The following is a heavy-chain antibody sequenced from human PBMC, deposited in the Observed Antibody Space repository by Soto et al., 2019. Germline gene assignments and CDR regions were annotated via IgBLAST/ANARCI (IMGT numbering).Heavy chain of an antibody. CDR1: GGSISSIDW. CDR3: ARAGGSDSNGY. CDR2: VDHTGRT. V-gene: IGHV4-4*02. Sequence: QVQVQESGPGLLRPSETLSLTCAVSGGSISSIDWWSWVRQPPGKGLEWIGEVDHTGRTNYNPSLKSRVSISVDMSKNQLSLTLTSVTAADTDFYYWARAGGSDSNGYWGQGTLVTVSS. D-gene: IGHD5-12*01. J-gene: IGHJ4*02.